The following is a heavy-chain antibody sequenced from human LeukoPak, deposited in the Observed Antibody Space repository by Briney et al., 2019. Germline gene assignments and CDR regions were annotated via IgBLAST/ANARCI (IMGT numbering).Heavy chain of an antibody. J-gene: IGHJ4*02. CDR3: ASGWPQFGYFSY. V-gene: IGHV3-20*01. CDR1: GTAFDANY. CDR2: INWSGGST. D-gene: IGHD5-24*01. Sequence: GGSLTLSCRASGTAFDANYMVWFRQTPGRGLEWVSGINWSGGSTGYEDSVKGRFTVSRDNAKNSLYLHMNSLRAEATALYNCASGWPQFGYFSYWGQGTLVTVSS.